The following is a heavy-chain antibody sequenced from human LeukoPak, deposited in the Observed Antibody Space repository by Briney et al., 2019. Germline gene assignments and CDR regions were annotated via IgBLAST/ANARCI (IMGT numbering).Heavy chain of an antibody. CDR3: ARLSLRGSSAWN. V-gene: IGHV4-39*01. J-gene: IGHJ4*02. Sequence: SETLSLTCTVSGDSISTSSDYWGWIRQPPGKGLGWIGYFYYGGSTYYTPSLKSRVTISVDTSNNQFSLRLYSVTAADTAVYYCARLSLRGSSAWNWGQGTLVTVSS. D-gene: IGHD6-19*01. CDR2: FYYGGST. CDR1: GDSISTSSDY.